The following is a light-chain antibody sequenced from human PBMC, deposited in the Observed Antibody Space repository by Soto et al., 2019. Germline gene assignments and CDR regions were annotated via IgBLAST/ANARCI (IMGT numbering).Light chain of an antibody. J-gene: IGKJ1*01. V-gene: IGKV1-39*01. CDR3: QQGYSSRWT. CDR1: QNIRSY. CDR2: ATS. Sequence: DLQMTQSPSSLSASVGDRVTITCRASQNIRSYLNWYQQKPGKAPQLLIYATSRLQTGVPSRFSASGSGTDFSLVISDLQPEDSATYYCQQGYSSRWTSGRGTKVEI.